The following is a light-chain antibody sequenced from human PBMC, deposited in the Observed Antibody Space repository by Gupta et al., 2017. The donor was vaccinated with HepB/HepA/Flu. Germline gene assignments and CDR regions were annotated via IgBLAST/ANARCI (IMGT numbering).Light chain of an antibody. CDR3: QQYDSSTWT. J-gene: IGKJ1*01. V-gene: IGKV3-20*01. CDR2: AGS. Sequence: EIVLTQSPGTLSLSPGERATLSCRTSQSVSDSQLAWYQQKPGQAPRLLIYAGSIRATGIPDRVSGSGSGKDFTLTISRLEPEDVAVYYCQQYDSSTWTFGPGTKVEIK. CDR1: QSVSDSQ.